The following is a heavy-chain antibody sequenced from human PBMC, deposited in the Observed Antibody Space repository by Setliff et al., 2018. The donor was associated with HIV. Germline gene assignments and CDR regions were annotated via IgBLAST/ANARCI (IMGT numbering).Heavy chain of an antibody. CDR3: ARGQHVSPAPHYMDV. J-gene: IGHJ6*03. CDR2: ITHRGST. CDR1: GGSFSDFY. V-gene: IGHV4-34*01. Sequence: PSETLSLTCVVYGGSFSDFYWVWVRQPPSKGLEWIGEITHRGSTTYNPTLQSRVAISVDTSRRQFTLKLGSVTAADTAVYYCARGQHVSPAPHYMDVWDKGTTVTVSS. D-gene: IGHD2-2*01.